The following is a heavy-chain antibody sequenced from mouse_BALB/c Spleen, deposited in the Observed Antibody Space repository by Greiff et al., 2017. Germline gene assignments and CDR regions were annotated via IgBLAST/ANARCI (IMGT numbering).Heavy chain of an antibody. CDR3: SRPGVKTFSGPPFAY. V-gene: IGHV6-6*02. Sequence: EVQRVESGGGLVKPGGSMKLSCVASGFTFSNYWMNWVRQTPEQGLEWVAEIRLKSNNYASHYAESVKGRFTISRDASKSYVYLQINNFRAEDTGIYYYSRPGVKTFSGPPFAYWGQGTLVTVSA. CDR1: GFTFSNYW. J-gene: IGHJ3*01. CDR2: IRLKSNNYAS.